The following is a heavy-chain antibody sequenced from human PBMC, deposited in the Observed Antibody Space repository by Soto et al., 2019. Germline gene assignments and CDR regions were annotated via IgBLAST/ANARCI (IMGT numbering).Heavy chain of an antibody. D-gene: IGHD3-22*01. V-gene: IGHV3-53*01. CDR1: GFTVSSNY. Sequence: EVQLVESGGGLIQPGGSLRLSCAASGFTVSSNYMSWVRQAPGKGLEWVSVIYSGGSTYYADSVKGRFTISRDNSKNTMYLQMNSLRAEDTAVYYCARDRVERGYTEYFQHWGKGTLVTVSS. J-gene: IGHJ1*01. CDR2: IYSGGST. CDR3: ARDRVERGYTEYFQH.